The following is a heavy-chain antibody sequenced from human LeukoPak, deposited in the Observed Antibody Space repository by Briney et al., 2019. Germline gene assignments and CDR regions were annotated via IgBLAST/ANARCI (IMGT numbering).Heavy chain of an antibody. Sequence: SETLSLTCTVSGGSISSYYWSWIRQPPGKGLEWIGYIYYSGSTNYNPSLKSRVTISVDTSKNQFSLKLSSVTAADTAVYYCARVHSLAYSSGWYVDYYGMDVWGQGTTVTVSS. CDR2: IYYSGST. CDR3: ARVHSLAYSSGWYVDYYGMDV. CDR1: GGSISSYY. V-gene: IGHV4-59*01. D-gene: IGHD6-19*01. J-gene: IGHJ6*02.